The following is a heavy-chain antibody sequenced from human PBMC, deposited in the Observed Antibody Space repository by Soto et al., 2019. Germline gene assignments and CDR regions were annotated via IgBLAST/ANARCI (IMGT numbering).Heavy chain of an antibody. CDR3: ARADLEYYDILTGFYFDY. D-gene: IGHD3-9*01. CDR1: GGSISSYY. CDR2: IYYSGST. V-gene: IGHV4-59*01. Sequence: PSETLSLTGTVSGGSISSYYWSWIRRPPGKGLEWIGYIYYSGSTNYNPSLKSRVTISVDTSKNQFSLKLSSVTAADTAVYYCARADLEYYDILTGFYFDYWGQGTLVTVSS. J-gene: IGHJ4*02.